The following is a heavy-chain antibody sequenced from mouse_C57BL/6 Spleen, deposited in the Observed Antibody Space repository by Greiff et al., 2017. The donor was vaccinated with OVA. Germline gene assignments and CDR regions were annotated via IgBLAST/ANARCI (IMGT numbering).Heavy chain of an antibody. D-gene: IGHD3-2*02. V-gene: IGHV1-18*01. Sequence: VQLKQSGPELVKPGASVKIPCKASGYTFPDYNMDWVKQSHGKSLEWIGDINPNNGGTIYNQKFKGKATLTVDKSSSTAYMELRSLTSEDTAVYYWASRESSGYVGAMDYWGQGTSVTVSS. CDR2: INPNNGGT. CDR1: GYTFPDYN. CDR3: ASRESSGYVGAMDY. J-gene: IGHJ4*01.